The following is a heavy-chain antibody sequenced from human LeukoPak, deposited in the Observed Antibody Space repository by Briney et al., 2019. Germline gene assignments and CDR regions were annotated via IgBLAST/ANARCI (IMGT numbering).Heavy chain of an antibody. D-gene: IGHD1-26*01. Sequence: GGSLSLFCGACGLTYSSFGVLWVREPPGRALEDVALIYYDRRNNYDADTVKGRFTISRDKSKHTLYQQMNSLRAEDMAVCYCAKRAVATNYFDYWGQGTLVTVSS. CDR1: GLTYSSFG. V-gene: IGHV3-30*18. J-gene: IGHJ4*02. CDR2: IYYDRRNN. CDR3: AKRAVATNYFDY.